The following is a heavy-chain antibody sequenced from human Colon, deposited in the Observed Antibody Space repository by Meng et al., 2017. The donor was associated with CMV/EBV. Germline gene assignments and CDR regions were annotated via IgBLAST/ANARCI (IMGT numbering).Heavy chain of an antibody. CDR3: ARICVPTSCSFSDY. CDR1: GFNGTGNY. CDR2: IYRDNTP. V-gene: IGHV3-53*01. Sequence: GESLQISCVGSGFNGTGNYMSWVRQAPGKGLEWVSLIYRDNTPNYADSVQGRFTISRDTPKNTLYLQMNTLRADDTAVYYCARICVPTSCSFSDYWGHGILVTVSS. J-gene: IGHJ4*01. D-gene: IGHD2-2*01.